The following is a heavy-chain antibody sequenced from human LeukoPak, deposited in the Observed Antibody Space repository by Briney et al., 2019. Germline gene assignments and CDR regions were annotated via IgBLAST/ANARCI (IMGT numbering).Heavy chain of an antibody. D-gene: IGHD1-26*01. CDR2: FDPEDGET. J-gene: IGHJ3*02. CDR1: GYTLTELS. V-gene: IGHV1-24*01. Sequence: ASVKVSCTVSGYTLTELSMHWVRQAPGKGLEWMGGFDPEDGETIYAQKFQGRVTMTEDTSTDTAYMELSSLRSEDTAVYYCARDAWELNAFDIWGQGTMVTVSS. CDR3: ARDAWELNAFDI.